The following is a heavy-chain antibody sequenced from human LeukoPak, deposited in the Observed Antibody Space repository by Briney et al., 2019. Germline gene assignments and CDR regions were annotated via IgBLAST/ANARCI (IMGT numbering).Heavy chain of an antibody. V-gene: IGHV1-69*05. CDR2: IIPIFGTA. CDR3: ARDNYAGANWFDP. Sequence: SVKVSCKASGGTFSSYAISWVRQAPGQGLEWMGGIIPIFGTANYAQKFQGRVTITTDESTSTAYMELSSLRSEDTAVYHCARDNYAGANWFDPWGQGTLVTVSS. CDR1: GGTFSSYA. D-gene: IGHD1-7*01. J-gene: IGHJ5*02.